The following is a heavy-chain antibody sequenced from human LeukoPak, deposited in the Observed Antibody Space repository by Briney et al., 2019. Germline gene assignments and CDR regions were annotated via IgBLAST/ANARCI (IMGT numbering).Heavy chain of an antibody. CDR2: MNPNSGNT. Sequence: ASVNVSCKASGGTFSSYAISWVRQAPGQGLEWMGWMNPNSGNTGYAQKFQGRVTMTRNTSISTAYMELSSLRSEDTAVYYCAREGLYYYDSSGYYYTDYWGQGTLVTVSS. CDR1: GGTFSSYA. CDR3: AREGLYYYDSSGYYYTDY. V-gene: IGHV1-8*02. J-gene: IGHJ4*02. D-gene: IGHD3-22*01.